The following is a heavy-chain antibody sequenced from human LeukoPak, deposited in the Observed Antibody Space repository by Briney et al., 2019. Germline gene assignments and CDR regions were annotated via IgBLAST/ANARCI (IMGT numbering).Heavy chain of an antibody. J-gene: IGHJ4*02. CDR1: GFTFSSYA. CDR2: ISGSGGST. Sequence: GGSLRLSCAASGFTFSSYAMSWVRQAPGKGLEWVSAISGSGGSTYYADSVKGRFTISRDNSKNTLYLQMNSLRAEDTDVYYYAKDHYHGSGSRGHWGQGTLVTVSS. CDR3: AKDHYHGSGSRGH. D-gene: IGHD3-10*01. V-gene: IGHV3-23*01.